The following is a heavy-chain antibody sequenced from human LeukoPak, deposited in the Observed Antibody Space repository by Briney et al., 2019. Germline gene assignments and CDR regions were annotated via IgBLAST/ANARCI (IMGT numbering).Heavy chain of an antibody. CDR2: ISSSSSYI. J-gene: IGHJ4*02. Sequence: GGSLRLSCAASGFTFSSYSMNWVRQAPGKGLEWVASISSSSSYIYYADSVKGRFTISRDNAKNPLYLQMNSLRAEDTAVYYCARAQKGTLGWVAAYYYFDYWGQGTLVTVSS. V-gene: IGHV3-21*01. CDR3: ARAQKGTLGWVAAYYYFDY. D-gene: IGHD2-15*01. CDR1: GFTFSSYS.